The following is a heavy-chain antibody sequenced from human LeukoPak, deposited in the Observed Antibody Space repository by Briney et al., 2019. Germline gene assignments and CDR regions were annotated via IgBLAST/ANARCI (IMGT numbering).Heavy chain of an antibody. D-gene: IGHD1-26*01. Sequence: ASVKVSCKASGYPFTNYAMNWVRQAPGQALEWMGWINTNTGTPTYAQGFTGRFVFSLDTSVSTAYLQISSLKAADTAVYYCARVGTTRSAYYYMDVWGKGTTVTVSS. J-gene: IGHJ6*03. CDR1: GYPFTNYA. CDR2: INTNTGTP. CDR3: ARVGTTRSAYYYMDV. V-gene: IGHV7-4-1*02.